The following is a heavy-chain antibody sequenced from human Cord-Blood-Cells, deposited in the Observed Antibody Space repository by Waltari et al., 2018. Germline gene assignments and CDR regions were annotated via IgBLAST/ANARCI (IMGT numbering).Heavy chain of an antibody. V-gene: IGHV1-69*01. D-gene: IGHD1-7*01. CDR1: GGTFGRYA. J-gene: IGHJ3*02. CDR2: IIPIFGTA. Sequence: QVQLVQSGAEVKKPGSSVKVSCKASGGTFGRYAISCVRQAPGQGLEWMGGIIPIFGTANYAQKFQGRVTITADESTSTAYMELSSLRSEDTAVYYCAREGSELGDAFDIWGQGTMVTVSS. CDR3: AREGSELGDAFDI.